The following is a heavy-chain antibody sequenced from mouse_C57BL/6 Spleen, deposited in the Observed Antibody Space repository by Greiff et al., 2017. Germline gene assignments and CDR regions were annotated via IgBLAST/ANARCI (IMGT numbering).Heavy chain of an antibody. D-gene: IGHD2-5*01. V-gene: IGHV3-6*01. CDR3: ARGAYYSNRAWFAY. Sequence: DVQLQESGPGLVKPSQSLSLTCSVTGYSITSGYYWNWIRQFPGNKLEWMGYISYDGSNNYNPTLKNRISITRDTSKNQFFLKLNSVTTEDTATYYCARGAYYSNRAWFAYWGQGTLVTVSA. CDR1: GYSITSGYY. J-gene: IGHJ3*01. CDR2: ISYDGSN.